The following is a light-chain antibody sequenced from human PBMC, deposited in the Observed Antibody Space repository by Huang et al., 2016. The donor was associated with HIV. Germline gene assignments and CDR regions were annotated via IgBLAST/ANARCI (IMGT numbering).Light chain of an antibody. J-gene: IGKJ2*01. CDR1: QSVSSNY. CDR2: GAS. CDR3: QQYGSSPTT. Sequence: IVLTQSPATLSLSPGERATLSCRASQSVSSNYLAWYQQKPGQAPRLLIYGASSRATGIPARFSGSGSGTDFIFTISRLDPEESAVFYCQQYGSSPTTFGQGTKVEIK. V-gene: IGKV3-20*01.